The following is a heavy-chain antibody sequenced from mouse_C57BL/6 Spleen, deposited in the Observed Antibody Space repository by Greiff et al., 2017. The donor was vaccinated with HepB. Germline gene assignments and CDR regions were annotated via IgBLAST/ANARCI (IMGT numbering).Heavy chain of an antibody. J-gene: IGHJ4*01. CDR1: GYSITSGYY. CDR2: ISYDGSN. CDR3: ARDRPSYAMDY. V-gene: IGHV3-6*01. Sequence: VQLKESGPGLVKPSQSLSLTCSVTGYSITSGYYWNWIRQFPGNKLEWMGYISYDGSNNYNPSLKNRISITRDTSKNQFFLKLNSVTTEDTATYYCARDRPSYAMDYWGQGTSVTVSS.